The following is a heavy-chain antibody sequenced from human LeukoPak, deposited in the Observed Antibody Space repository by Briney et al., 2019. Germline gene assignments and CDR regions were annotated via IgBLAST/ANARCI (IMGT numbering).Heavy chain of an antibody. Sequence: ASVKVSCKASGYTFTSYGISWVRQAPGQGLEWMGWISAYNGNTNYAQKLQGRVTMTTDTSTSTAYMELSSLRSEDTAVYYCARDTMVRGVIITPTYMDVWGKGTTVTISS. J-gene: IGHJ6*03. CDR3: ARDTMVRGVIITPTYMDV. CDR2: ISAYNGNT. CDR1: GYTFTSYG. D-gene: IGHD3-10*01. V-gene: IGHV1-18*01.